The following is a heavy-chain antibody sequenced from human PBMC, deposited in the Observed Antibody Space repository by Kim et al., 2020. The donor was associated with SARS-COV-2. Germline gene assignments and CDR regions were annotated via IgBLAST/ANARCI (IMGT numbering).Heavy chain of an antibody. CDR3: ARDFGEQLVGRHARANWFDP. CDR2: IYYSGST. CDR1: GGSISSSSYY. D-gene: IGHD6-6*01. Sequence: SETLSLTCTVSGGSISSSSYYWGWIRQPPGKGLEWIGSIYYSGSTYYNPSLKSRVTISVDTSKNQFSLKLSSVTAADTAVYYCARDFGEQLVGRHARANWFDPWGQGTLVTVSS. J-gene: IGHJ5*02. V-gene: IGHV4-39*07.